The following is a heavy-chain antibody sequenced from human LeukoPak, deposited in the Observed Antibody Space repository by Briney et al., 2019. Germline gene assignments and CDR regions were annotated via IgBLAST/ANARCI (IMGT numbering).Heavy chain of an antibody. Sequence: SETLSLTCTVSGGSISSYYWSWIRQPPGKGLEWIGYIYYSGSTNYNPSLKSRVTISVDTSKNQFSLKLSPVTAADTAVYYCARGSSWYGYYFDYWGQGTLVTVSS. CDR3: ARGSSWYGYYFDY. V-gene: IGHV4-59*01. CDR1: GGSISSYY. CDR2: IYYSGST. D-gene: IGHD6-13*01. J-gene: IGHJ4*02.